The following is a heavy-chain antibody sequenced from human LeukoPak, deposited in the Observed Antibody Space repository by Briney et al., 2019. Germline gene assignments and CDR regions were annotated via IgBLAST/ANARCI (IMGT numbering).Heavy chain of an antibody. CDR3: AEHERITMVVVASPGAFDI. D-gene: IGHD3-22*01. CDR2: ISGSGGST. V-gene: IGHV3-23*01. J-gene: IGHJ3*02. CDR1: GFTFSSYA. Sequence: GGSLRLSCAASGFTFSSYAMSWVRQAPGKGLEWVSAISGSGGSTYYADSVKGRFTISRDNSKNTLYLQMNSLRAEDTAVYYCAEHERITMVVVASPGAFDIWGQGTMVTVSS.